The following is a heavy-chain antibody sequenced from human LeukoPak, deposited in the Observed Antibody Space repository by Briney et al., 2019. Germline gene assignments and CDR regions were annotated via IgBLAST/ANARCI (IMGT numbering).Heavy chain of an antibody. D-gene: IGHD2-2*01. CDR2: TSSNGGST. V-gene: IGHV3-64*01. J-gene: IGHJ6*02. Sequence: GGSLRLSCAASGFTFSSYAMHWVRQAPGKGLEYVSATSSNGGSTYYANSVKGRFTISRDNSKNTLYLQMGSLRAEDMAVYYCARDSRSSTSHYYYYGMDVWGQGTTVTVSS. CDR1: GFTFSSYA. CDR3: ARDSRSSTSHYYYYGMDV.